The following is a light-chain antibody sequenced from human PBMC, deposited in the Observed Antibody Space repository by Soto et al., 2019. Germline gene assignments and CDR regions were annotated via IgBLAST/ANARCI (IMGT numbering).Light chain of an antibody. CDR3: SSYTSSGTYL. Sequence: QSVLTQSASVSGSPGQSITISCAGTSSDVGGYNYASWYQQHPGKAPKLMIYDVINRPSGVSDRFSGSKSGNSASLTISGLQAQDEADYYCSSYTSSGTYLFGTGTRSPS. CDR1: SSDVGGYNY. CDR2: DVI. J-gene: IGLJ1*01. V-gene: IGLV2-14*03.